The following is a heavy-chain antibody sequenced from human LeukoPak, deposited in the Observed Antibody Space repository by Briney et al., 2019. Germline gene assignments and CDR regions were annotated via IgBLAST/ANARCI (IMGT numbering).Heavy chain of an antibody. CDR3: ARGSDRSRNAPDWFDY. Sequence: PSETLSLTCTVSGGSISNSDDCWGWLREPRGRGLDGIGLMYYTGSIYNNPFLRSRCSISRDTAHNKLSLGRTAMTAADRAVYFCARGSDRSRNAPDWFDYWGQGTMVTVSS. D-gene: IGHD3-22*01. CDR2: MYYTGSI. V-gene: IGHV4-39*07. CDR1: GGSISNSDDC. J-gene: IGHJ4*02.